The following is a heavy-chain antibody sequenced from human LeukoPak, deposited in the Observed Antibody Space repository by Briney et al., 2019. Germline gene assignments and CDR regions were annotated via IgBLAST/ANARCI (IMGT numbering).Heavy chain of an antibody. Sequence: PSETLSLTCTASGDAISTYDWTWIRQPPGKGLEWIGYVHSSGHSKYNPSLESRVTMSLETSKRQFTLNLKSVTAADTAVYDCARDLGSSFSFDVWGRGTEVTVSS. V-gene: IGHV4-59*01. CDR1: GDAISTYD. CDR3: ARDLGSSFSFDV. CDR2: VHSSGHS. D-gene: IGHD1-26*01. J-gene: IGHJ3*01.